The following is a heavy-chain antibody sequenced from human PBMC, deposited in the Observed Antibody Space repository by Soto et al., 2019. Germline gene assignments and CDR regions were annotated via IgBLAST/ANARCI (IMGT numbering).Heavy chain of an antibody. Sequence: QVQLVESGGGVVQPGRSLRLSCAASGFTFSSYGMHWVRQAPGKGLEWVAVIWYDGSNKYYEDSVKGRFTISRDNSKNTLYLQMNSLRAEDTAVYYCAREIRFLEWLFFAFDIWGQGTMVTVSS. D-gene: IGHD3-3*01. J-gene: IGHJ3*02. CDR1: GFTFSSYG. CDR3: AREIRFLEWLFFAFDI. V-gene: IGHV3-33*01. CDR2: IWYDGSNK.